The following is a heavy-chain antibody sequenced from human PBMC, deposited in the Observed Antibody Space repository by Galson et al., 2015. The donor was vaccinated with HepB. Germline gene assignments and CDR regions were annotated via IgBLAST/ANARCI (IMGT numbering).Heavy chain of an antibody. J-gene: IGHJ4*02. Sequence: QSGAEVKKPGESLKISCKGSGYRFTNYWIGWVRQMPGKGLEWMGIIYPGDSDTKYSPSFEGQVTISVDKSISTAYLQWSSLKASDTAKYFCARQGDAYNQGFDYWGQGTLVTVSS. CDR2: IYPGDSDT. D-gene: IGHD5-24*01. CDR1: GYRFTNYW. V-gene: IGHV5-51*01. CDR3: ARQGDAYNQGFDY.